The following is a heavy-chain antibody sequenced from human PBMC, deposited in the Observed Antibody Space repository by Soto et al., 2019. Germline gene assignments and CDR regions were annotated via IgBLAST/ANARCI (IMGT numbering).Heavy chain of an antibody. V-gene: IGHV3-21*01. CDR1: GLTFNRYW. Sequence: GGSLRLSCAASGLTFNRYWMHWVRHAPGKGLVWVSSISSSSSYIYYADSVKGRFTISRDNAKNSLYLQMNSLRAEDTAVYYCARAQSMMVYSYGYYGMDVWGQGTTVTVSS. J-gene: IGHJ6*02. CDR3: ARAQSMMVYSYGYYGMDV. CDR2: ISSSSSYI. D-gene: IGHD5-18*01.